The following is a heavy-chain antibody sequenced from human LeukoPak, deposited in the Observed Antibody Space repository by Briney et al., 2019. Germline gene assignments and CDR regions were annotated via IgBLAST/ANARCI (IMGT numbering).Heavy chain of an antibody. V-gene: IGHV1-2*02. D-gene: IGHD6-6*01. CDR2: INPNSGGT. CDR1: GYTFTGYY. J-gene: IGHJ6*03. Sequence: GASVKVSCKASGYTFTGYYMHWVRQAPGQGLEWMGWINPNSGGTNYAQKFQGRVTMTRDTSISTAYMELRSLRSDDTAVYYCAKYREEPRRHYYYMDVWGKGTTVTVSS. CDR3: AKYREEPRRHYYYMDV.